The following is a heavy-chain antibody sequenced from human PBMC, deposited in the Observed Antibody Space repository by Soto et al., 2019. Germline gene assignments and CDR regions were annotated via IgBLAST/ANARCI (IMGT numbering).Heavy chain of an antibody. V-gene: IGHV1-2*02. CDR3: ARGNPRIAARPPTYNWFDP. CDR1: GYTFSNYG. D-gene: IGHD6-6*01. J-gene: IGHJ5*02. CDR2: INPNSGGT. Sequence: ASVKVSCKTSGYTFSNYGITWVRQAPGQGLEWMGWINPNSGGTNYAQKFQGRVTMTRDTSISTAYMELSRLRSDDTAVYYCARGNPRIAARPPTYNWFDPWGQGTLVTVSS.